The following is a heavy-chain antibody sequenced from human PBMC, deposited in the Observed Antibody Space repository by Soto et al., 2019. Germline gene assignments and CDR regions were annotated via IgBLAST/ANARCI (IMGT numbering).Heavy chain of an antibody. CDR3: AKSWTYYDILTPSDY. CDR2: ITGSGTST. V-gene: IGHV3-23*01. J-gene: IGHJ4*02. CDR1: GFTFSTYA. Sequence: GGALRLSCAASGFTFSTYAMSWVRLAPGKGLEWVSCITGSGTSTYYADSVKGRFTISRDNAKNTLYLHLNSLRAEDTAVYYCAKSWTYYDILTPSDYWGQGTLVTVSS. D-gene: IGHD3-9*01.